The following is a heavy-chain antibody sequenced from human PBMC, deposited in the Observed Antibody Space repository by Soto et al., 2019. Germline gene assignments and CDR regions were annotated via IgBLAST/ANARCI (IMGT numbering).Heavy chain of an antibody. CDR1: GFSFSISP. Sequence: QVQLVESGGGVVQPGRSLRLSCAASGFSFSISPMHWVRQAPGKGPEWVALISYDGTNKFYADSVKGRFTISSDNSKSTLYLQVDSLRPEDAAVYYCARDPKTSGGQNWAFNYFDSWGQGTLVTVSS. J-gene: IGHJ4*02. CDR3: ARDPKTSGGQNWAFNYFDS. V-gene: IGHV3-30-3*01. D-gene: IGHD7-27*01. CDR2: ISYDGTNK.